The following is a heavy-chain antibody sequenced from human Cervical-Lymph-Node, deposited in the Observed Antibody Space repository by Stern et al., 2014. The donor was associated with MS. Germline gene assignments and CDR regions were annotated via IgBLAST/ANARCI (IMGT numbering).Heavy chain of an antibody. J-gene: IGHJ4*02. V-gene: IGHV4-59*08. CDR1: GGSISSYY. CDR3: ARNEYSSSEFDY. D-gene: IGHD6-6*01. CDR2: IYYSGST. Sequence: VQLVESGPGLVKPSETLSLTCTVSGGSISSYYWSWIRQPPGKGLEWIGYIYYSGSTNYNPSLKSRVTISVDTSKNQFSLQLSPVTAADTAVYYCARNEYSSSEFDYWGQGTLVTVSS.